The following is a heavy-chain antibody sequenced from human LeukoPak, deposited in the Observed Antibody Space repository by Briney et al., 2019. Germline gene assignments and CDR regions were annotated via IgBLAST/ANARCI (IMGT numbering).Heavy chain of an antibody. CDR3: ARDSAGNDY. J-gene: IGHJ4*02. D-gene: IGHD6-13*01. Sequence: GGSLRLSCAASGFTFSTYWMSWVRQAPGKGLEWVANIKQDGSEKYYVDSVKGRITISRDNAKNSLYLQMNSLRAEDTAMYYCARDSAGNDYWGQGTLVTVSS. CDR1: GFTFSTYW. V-gene: IGHV3-7*01. CDR2: IKQDGSEK.